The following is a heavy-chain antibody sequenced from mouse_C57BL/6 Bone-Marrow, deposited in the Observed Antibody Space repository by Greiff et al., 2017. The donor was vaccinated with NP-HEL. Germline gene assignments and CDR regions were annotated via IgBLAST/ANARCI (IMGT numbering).Heavy chain of an antibody. V-gene: IGHV1-26*01. CDR3: ARRGHGGFAY. D-gene: IGHD3-1*01. Sequence: EVQLQQSGPELVKPGASVKISCKASGYTFTDYYMNWVKQSHGKSLEWIGDINPNNGGTSYNQKFKGKATLTVDKSSSTAYMELRSLTSEDSAGYYCARRGHGGFAYWGQGTLVTVSA. CDR2: INPNNGGT. J-gene: IGHJ3*01. CDR1: GYTFTDYY.